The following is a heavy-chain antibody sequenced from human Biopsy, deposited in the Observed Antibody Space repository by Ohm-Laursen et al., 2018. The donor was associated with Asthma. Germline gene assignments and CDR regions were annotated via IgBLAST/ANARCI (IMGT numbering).Heavy chain of an antibody. CDR1: GYTFINYA. D-gene: IGHD3-9*01. CDR2: INAANGNT. V-gene: IGHV1-3*01. Sequence: SSVKVSCKSSGYTFINYAIHWVRQAPGHSLEWMGWINAANGNTKYSQKFQGRLTISRDTSASTAYMDLSSLRSEDTAVYYCARTYFDFLTGQVHDAFAMWGQGTMVTVSS. J-gene: IGHJ3*02. CDR3: ARTYFDFLTGQVHDAFAM.